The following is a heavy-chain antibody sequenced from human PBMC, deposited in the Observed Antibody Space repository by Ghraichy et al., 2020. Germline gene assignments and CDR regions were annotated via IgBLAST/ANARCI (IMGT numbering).Heavy chain of an antibody. D-gene: IGHD5-18*01. CDR1: GASMNSGDYY. CDR3: ARDSPPDTEGGYYYMDV. CDR2: IYHTGST. V-gene: IGHV4-31*03. Sequence: SETLSLTCTVSGASMNSGDYYWTWIRQHPGEGLEWIGYIYHTGSTDYNPSLGSRVLISIDTSTNQFSLKLRSVTVADTAVYFCARDSPPDTEGGYYYMDVWGKGTTVTVSS. J-gene: IGHJ6*03.